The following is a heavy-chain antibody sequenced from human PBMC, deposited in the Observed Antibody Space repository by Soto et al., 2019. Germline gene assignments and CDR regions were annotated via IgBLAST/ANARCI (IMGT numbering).Heavy chain of an antibody. V-gene: IGHV4-39*01. CDR3: ATFGWGMDV. J-gene: IGHJ6*02. D-gene: IGHD3-10*01. CDR1: GGSISRSSYF. Sequence: QLQLQESSPGLVKPSETLSLTCSVSGGSISRSSYFWGWIRHPPGKGLEFIGSIYSGGNSFNNPSLNSRVPISVDTSKNQCSLKLSSVTAADTAVYYCATFGWGMDVWGQGTTVTVSS. CDR2: IYSGGNS.